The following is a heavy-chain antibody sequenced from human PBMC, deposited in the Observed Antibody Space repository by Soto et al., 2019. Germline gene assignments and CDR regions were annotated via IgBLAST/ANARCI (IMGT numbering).Heavy chain of an antibody. D-gene: IGHD3-10*01. Sequence: GGSLRLSCAASGFTFSSYGMHWVRQAPGKGLEWVAVIWYDGSNKYYADSVKGRFTISRDNSKNTLYLQMNSLRAEDTAVYYCARDKGYGSGSYLTYYFDYWGQGTLVTVSS. J-gene: IGHJ4*02. CDR2: IWYDGSNK. CDR1: GFTFSSYG. V-gene: IGHV3-33*01. CDR3: ARDKGYGSGSYLTYYFDY.